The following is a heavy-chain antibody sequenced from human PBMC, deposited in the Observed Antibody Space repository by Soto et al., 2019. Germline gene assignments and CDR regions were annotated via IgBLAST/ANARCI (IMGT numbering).Heavy chain of an antibody. CDR3: GKGNSKWGTGDAFDI. J-gene: IGHJ3*02. CDR1: GFTFNNYA. Sequence: PWGSLRLSCAASGFTFNNYALNWFRHAPWKGLEWVSSISGTGGSTFYAGSAKGRFTISRDNSKNTLFLQMTSLRAEDTAVYYCGKGNSKWGTGDAFDIWGQGTMVTVSS. D-gene: IGHD7-27*01. V-gene: IGHV3-23*01. CDR2: ISGTGGST.